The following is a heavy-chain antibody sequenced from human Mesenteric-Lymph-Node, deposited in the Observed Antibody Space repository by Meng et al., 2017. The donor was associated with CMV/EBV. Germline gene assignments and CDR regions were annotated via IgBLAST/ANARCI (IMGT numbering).Heavy chain of an antibody. Sequence: SGGSISSGGYYWSWTRQHPGKGLEWIGYIYYSGSTYYNPSLKSRVTISADTSKNQFSLKLSSVTAADAAVYYCARGTYDSSGGIDYWGQGTLVTVSS. CDR3: ARGTYDSSGGIDY. D-gene: IGHD3-22*01. CDR2: IYYSGST. J-gene: IGHJ4*02. CDR1: GGSISSGGYY. V-gene: IGHV4-31*02.